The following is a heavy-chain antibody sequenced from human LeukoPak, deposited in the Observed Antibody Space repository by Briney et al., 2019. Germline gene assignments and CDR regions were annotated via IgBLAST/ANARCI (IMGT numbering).Heavy chain of an antibody. CDR1: GGSFSGYY. D-gene: IGHD3-16*01. V-gene: IGHV4-34*01. CDR3: ARHYGP. Sequence: SETLSLTCAVYGGSFSGYYWSWIRQPPGKGLEWIGSIYDSGSAYYNPSLKSRVTISVDTSKNQFSLKLNSVTAADTAVYYCARHYGPWGQGTLVTVSS. J-gene: IGHJ5*02. CDR2: IYDSGSA.